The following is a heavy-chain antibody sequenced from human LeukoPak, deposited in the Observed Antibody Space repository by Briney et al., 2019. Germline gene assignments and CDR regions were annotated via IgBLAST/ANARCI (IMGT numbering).Heavy chain of an antibody. D-gene: IGHD6-19*01. CDR3: ARARLAVSGNYFEN. CDR2: ISYDGSDA. V-gene: IGHV3-30*04. CDR1: GFTFSSYA. Sequence: TGGSLRLSCAASGFTFSSYAMHWVRQAPGKGLEWVAVISYDGSDAQNADSVKGRFTISRDNSKTTMYLQMNSLRVEDTAVYHCARARLAVSGNYFENWGQGTLVTVSS. J-gene: IGHJ4*02.